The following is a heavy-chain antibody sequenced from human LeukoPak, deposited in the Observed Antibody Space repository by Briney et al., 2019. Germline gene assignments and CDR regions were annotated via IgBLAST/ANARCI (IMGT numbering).Heavy chain of an antibody. CDR3: ARDLSYYDSTGYYPYYFDY. CDR2: ISSSGSTI. D-gene: IGHD3-22*01. Sequence: GGSLRLSCAASEFTFSDYYMSWIRQAPGKGLEWVSYISSSGSTIYYADSVKGRFTISRDNAKKSLYLQMNSLRAEDTAVYYCARDLSYYDSTGYYPYYFDYWGQGTLVTVSS. J-gene: IGHJ4*02. CDR1: EFTFSDYY. V-gene: IGHV3-11*01.